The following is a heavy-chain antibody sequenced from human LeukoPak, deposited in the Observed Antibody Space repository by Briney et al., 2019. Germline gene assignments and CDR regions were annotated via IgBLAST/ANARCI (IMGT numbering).Heavy chain of an antibody. CDR3: ARHRPSSSIAVGDRPNFDY. V-gene: IGHV4-31*03. CDR1: GGSISSGGYY. CDR2: IYYSGST. J-gene: IGHJ4*02. Sequence: PSETLSLTCTVSGGSISSGGYYWSWIRQHPGKGLEWIGYIYYSGSTYYNPSLKSRVTISVDTSKNQFSLKLSSVTAADTAVYYCARHRPSSSIAVGDRPNFDYWGQGTLVTVSS. D-gene: IGHD6-19*01.